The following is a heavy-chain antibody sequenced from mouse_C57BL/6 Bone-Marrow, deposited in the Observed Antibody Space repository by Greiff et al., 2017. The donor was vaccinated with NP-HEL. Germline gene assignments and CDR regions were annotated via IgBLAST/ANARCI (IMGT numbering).Heavy chain of an antibody. Sequence: VQLQESGAELVRPGTSVKLSCKASGYTFTSYGMHWVKQRPGQGLEWIGVIDPSDSYTYYNQKFKGKATLTVDTSSSTAYMQLSSLTSEDSAVYYCARVSIMGRWFDYWGRGTLVTVSA. CDR3: ARVSIMGRWFDY. CDR1: GYTFTSYG. J-gene: IGHJ3*01. V-gene: IGHV1-59*01. D-gene: IGHD2-1*01. CDR2: IDPSDSYT.